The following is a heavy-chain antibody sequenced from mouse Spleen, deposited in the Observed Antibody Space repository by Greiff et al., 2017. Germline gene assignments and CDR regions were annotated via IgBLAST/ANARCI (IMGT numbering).Heavy chain of an antibody. CDR1: GYTFTSYW. Sequence: VQLQQPGAELVKPGASVKMSCKASGYTFTSYWITWVKQRPGQGLEWIGDIYPGSGSTNYNEKFKSKATLTVDTSSSTAYMQLNSLTSEDSAVYFCARETPTYGNSGYFDYWGQGTTLTVSS. V-gene: IGHV1-55*01. CDR3: ARETPTYGNSGYFDY. CDR2: IYPGSGST. J-gene: IGHJ2*01. D-gene: IGHD2-1*01.